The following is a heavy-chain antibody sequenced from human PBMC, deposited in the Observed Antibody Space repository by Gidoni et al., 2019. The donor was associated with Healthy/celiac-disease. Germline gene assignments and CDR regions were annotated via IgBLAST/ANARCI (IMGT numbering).Heavy chain of an antibody. J-gene: IGHJ4*02. V-gene: IGHV3-7*03. D-gene: IGHD3-9*01. CDR3: ARHIKGRGYDIVTGSSVGYFDY. CDR2: IKQDGSEK. Sequence: GKGLECVANIKQDGSEKYYVDSVKGRFTISRDNAKNSLYLQMNSLRAEDTAVYYCARHIKGRGYDIVTGSSVGYFDYWGQGTLVTVSS.